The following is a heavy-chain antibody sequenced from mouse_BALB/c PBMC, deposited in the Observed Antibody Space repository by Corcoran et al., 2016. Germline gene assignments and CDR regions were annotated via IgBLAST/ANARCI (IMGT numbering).Heavy chain of an antibody. J-gene: IGHJ3*01. CDR1: GYTFTNYG. D-gene: IGHD4-1*01. Sequence: QIQLVQSGPELKKPGETVKISCKASGYTFTNYGMNWVKQAPGKGLKRMGWINTYTGEPTYADDFKGRFAFSLETSASTTYLQINNLKNEDMATYFCATGTSQFAYWGQGTLVTVSA. V-gene: IGHV9-1*02. CDR3: ATGTSQFAY. CDR2: INTYTGEP.